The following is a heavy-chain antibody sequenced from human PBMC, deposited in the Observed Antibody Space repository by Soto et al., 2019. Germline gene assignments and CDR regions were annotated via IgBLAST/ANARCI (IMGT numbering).Heavy chain of an antibody. J-gene: IGHJ2*01. Sequence: QVQLQQWGAGLLKPSETLSLTCAVYGGSFSPYFWSWIRQPPGKGLEWIGEINHSGSTNYNPSLTRLATLSADTSKNQVSLKLTSVTAADSAVYYCARLASGWQYYYFDFWGRGTPVTVSS. V-gene: IGHV4-34*01. CDR3: ARLASGWQYYYFDF. CDR2: INHSGST. CDR1: GGSFSPYF. D-gene: IGHD6-19*01.